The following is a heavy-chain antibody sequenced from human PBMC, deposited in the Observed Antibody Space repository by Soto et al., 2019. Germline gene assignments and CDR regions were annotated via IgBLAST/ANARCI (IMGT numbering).Heavy chain of an antibody. D-gene: IGHD3-9*01. V-gene: IGHV4-39*01. CDR3: ARRNYDILTGYYNFDY. Sequence: QLQLQESGPGLVKPSETLSLTCTVSGGSISSSSYYWGWIRQPPGKGLEWIGSIYYSGSTYYNPSLKSRVTICVDTSKNQFSLKLSSVTAADTAVYYCARRNYDILTGYYNFDYWGQGTLVTVSS. J-gene: IGHJ4*02. CDR2: IYYSGST. CDR1: GGSISSSSYY.